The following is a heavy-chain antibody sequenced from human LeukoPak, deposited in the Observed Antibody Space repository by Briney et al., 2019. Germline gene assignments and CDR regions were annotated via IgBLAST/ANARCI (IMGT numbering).Heavy chain of an antibody. Sequence: PSETLSLTCTVSGGSINNYYWSWIRQPPGKGLEWIGYIYYSVSTNYNPSLRGRVTMSVDTSKNQFSLKLTSVTSADTAVYYCARYCDGDCNSSAFDMWGQGTMVTVSS. J-gene: IGHJ3*02. CDR3: ARYCDGDCNSSAFDM. D-gene: IGHD2-21*02. V-gene: IGHV4-59*01. CDR1: GGSINNYY. CDR2: IYYSVST.